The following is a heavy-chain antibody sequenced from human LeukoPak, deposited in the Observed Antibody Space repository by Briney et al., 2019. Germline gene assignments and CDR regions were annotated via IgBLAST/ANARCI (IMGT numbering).Heavy chain of an antibody. CDR3: ARGGTMTPRTDY. CDR2: SSAYNGRT. CDR1: GYTFTSYG. Sequence: AAVKVSFKGSGYTFTSYGSSWVGPAPGQGLEWVGWSSAYNGRTNYAQKLQGGRTMTSDRSISEASMELSRLRSDDTAVYYCARGGTMTPRTDYWRQGTLLTVSS. D-gene: IGHD3-22*01. V-gene: IGHV1-18*01. J-gene: IGHJ4*02.